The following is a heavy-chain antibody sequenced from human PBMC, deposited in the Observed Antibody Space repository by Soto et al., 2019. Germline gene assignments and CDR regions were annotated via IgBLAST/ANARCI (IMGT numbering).Heavy chain of an antibody. CDR2: IIPIFGTA. CDR3: ARSAYENYYDSSGYYCHY. V-gene: IGHV1-69*06. J-gene: IGHJ4*02. CDR1: GGTFSSYA. Sequence: QVQLVQSGAEVKKPGSSVKVSCKASGGTFSSYAISWVRQAPGQGLEWMGGIIPIFGTANYAQKFQGRVTITADKSTSTAYMELSSLRSEDMAVYYCARSAYENYYDSSGYYCHYWGQGTLVTVSS. D-gene: IGHD3-22*01.